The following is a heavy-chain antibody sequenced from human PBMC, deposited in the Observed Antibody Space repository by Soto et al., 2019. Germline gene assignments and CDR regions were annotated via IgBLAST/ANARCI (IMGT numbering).Heavy chain of an antibody. CDR3: ARVPNYYDSSGYYLDY. CDR1: GFSLSTSGMC. D-gene: IGHD3-22*01. Sequence: SGPTLVKPTQTLTLTCTFSGFSLSTSGMCVSWIRQPPGKALEWLALIDWDDDKYYSTFLKTRLTISKDTSKNQVVLTMTNMDPVDTATYYCARVPNYYDSSGYYLDYWGQGTLVTVSS. CDR2: IDWDDDK. J-gene: IGHJ4*02. V-gene: IGHV2-70*01.